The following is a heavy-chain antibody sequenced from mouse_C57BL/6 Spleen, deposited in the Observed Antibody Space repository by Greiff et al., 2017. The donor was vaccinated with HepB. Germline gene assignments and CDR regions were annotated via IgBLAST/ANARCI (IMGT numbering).Heavy chain of an antibody. CDR3: ATTVPAWFAY. D-gene: IGHD1-1*01. V-gene: IGHV5-17*01. Sequence: EVKLQESGGGLVKPGGSLKLSCAASGFTFSDYGMHWVRQAPEKGLEWVAYISSGSSTIYYADTVKGRFTISRDNAKNTLFLQKTSLRSEDTAMYYCATTVPAWFAYWGQGTLVTVSA. J-gene: IGHJ3*01. CDR1: GFTFSDYG. CDR2: ISSGSSTI.